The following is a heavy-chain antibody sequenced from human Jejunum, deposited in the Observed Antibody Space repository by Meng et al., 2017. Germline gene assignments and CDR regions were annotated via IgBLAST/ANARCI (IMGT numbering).Heavy chain of an antibody. Sequence: GGSLRLSCEASGFIFSDYEFNWVRRSPGKGLEWVSYIDEGGSGKYYADAVRGRFTVSRDNAKNSLFLEMTSLRVEDTAVYYCAREWGSEVAMDVWGQGTTVTGAS. V-gene: IGHV3-48*03. CDR1: GFIFSDYE. CDR2: IDEGGSGK. CDR3: AREWGSEVAMDV. D-gene: IGHD3-16*01. J-gene: IGHJ6*02.